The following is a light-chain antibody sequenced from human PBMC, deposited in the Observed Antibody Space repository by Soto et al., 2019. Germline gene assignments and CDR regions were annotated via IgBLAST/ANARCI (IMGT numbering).Light chain of an antibody. CDR2: AAS. CDR1: QSISSY. J-gene: IGKJ1*01. CDR3: QQSYSTPQGT. V-gene: IGKV1-39*01. Sequence: DIQMTQSPSSLSASVGDRVTITCRASQSISSYLNWYQQKPGKAPKLLIYAASSLQGGVPSRFSGSGSGTDFTLTISSLQPEDFATYYCQQSYSTPQGTFGQGTKVDIK.